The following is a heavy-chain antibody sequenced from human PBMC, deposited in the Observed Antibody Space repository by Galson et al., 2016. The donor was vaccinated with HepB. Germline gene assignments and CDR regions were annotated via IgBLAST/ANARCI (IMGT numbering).Heavy chain of an antibody. V-gene: IGHV3-33*07. CDR2: IWYDGTKK. CDR1: GVTFSMKS. D-gene: IGHD1-1*01. J-gene: IGHJ4*02. Sequence: SLRLSCAASGVTFSMKSMNWVRQAPGKGLEWVAVIWYDGTKKYHADSVEGRFTISRDDSKSTLYLQMNSLRVDDTAVYYCVRDPGSENTGFYFDYWGQGTLVTVSS. CDR3: VRDPGSENTGFYFDY.